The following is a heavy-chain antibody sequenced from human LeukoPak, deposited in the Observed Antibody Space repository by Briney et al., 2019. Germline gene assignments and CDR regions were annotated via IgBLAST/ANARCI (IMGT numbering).Heavy chain of an antibody. V-gene: IGHV3-21*06. CDR1: GFTFSSYS. CDR3: VRGDSSGRYYFDF. D-gene: IGHD3-22*01. J-gene: IGHJ4*02. Sequence: GGSLRLSCAASGFTFSSYSMNWVRQAPGKGLEWVSSISSSSSYISYADSVKGRFTISRDNAKNSLYLQMNSLRVEDTAVYYCVRGDSSGRYYFDFWGQGTLVTVSS. CDR2: ISSSSSYI.